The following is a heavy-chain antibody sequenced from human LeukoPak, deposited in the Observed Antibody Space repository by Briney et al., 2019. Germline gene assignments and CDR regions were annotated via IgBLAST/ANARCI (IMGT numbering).Heavy chain of an antibody. CDR2: IKQDGSEK. D-gene: IGHD2-15*01. Sequence: GGSLRLSCAASGFTVSSNYMSWVRQAPGKGLEWVAKIKQDGSEKYYVDSVKGRFTISRDNAKNSLYLQMNSLRADDTAVYYCARGYCTGGSCSKYDYWGQGTLVTVSS. CDR1: GFTVSSNY. CDR3: ARGYCTGGSCSKYDY. V-gene: IGHV3-7*01. J-gene: IGHJ4*02.